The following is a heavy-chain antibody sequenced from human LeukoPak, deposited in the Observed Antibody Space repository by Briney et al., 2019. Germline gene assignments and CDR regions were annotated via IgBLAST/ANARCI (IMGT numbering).Heavy chain of an antibody. Sequence: GESLKISCKGSGYSFTSYWIGWVRQMPGKGLEWMGIIYPGDSDTRYSPSFQGQVTISADKSISTAYLQWSSLKASDTAMYYCARLAWRGYNYGWFDYWGQGTLVTVSS. CDR1: GYSFTSYW. D-gene: IGHD5-18*01. J-gene: IGHJ4*02. CDR3: ARLAWRGYNYGWFDY. CDR2: IYPGDSDT. V-gene: IGHV5-51*01.